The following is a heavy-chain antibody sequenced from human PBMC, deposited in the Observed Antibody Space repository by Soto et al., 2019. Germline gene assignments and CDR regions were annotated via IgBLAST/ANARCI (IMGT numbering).Heavy chain of an antibody. CDR2: IYYTGST. D-gene: IGHD3-10*02. V-gene: IGHV4-39*01. Sequence: QLQLQESGPGLVKPSETLSLTCTVSGGSISSNYYWGWIRQPPGKGLEWLATIYYTGSTYYSPSLNSRVTIFMDTSKNQFSLKMTSVAAADTAVYYWARYYVERGRAFDIWGQGTLVTVSS. CDR1: GGSISSNYY. J-gene: IGHJ3*02. CDR3: ARYYVERGRAFDI.